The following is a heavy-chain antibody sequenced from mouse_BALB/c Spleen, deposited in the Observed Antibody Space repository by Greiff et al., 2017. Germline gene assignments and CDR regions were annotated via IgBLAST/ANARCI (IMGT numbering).Heavy chain of an antibody. Sequence: EVKLLESGPGLVKPSQSLSLTCTVTGYSITSDYAWNWIRQFPGNKLEWMGYISYSGSTSYNPSLKSRISITRDTSKNQFFLQLNSVTTEDTATYYCARNYYGYDYWGQGTTLTVSS. D-gene: IGHD1-2*01. CDR2: ISYSGST. CDR3: ARNYYGYDY. J-gene: IGHJ2*01. V-gene: IGHV3-2*02. CDR1: GYSITSDYA.